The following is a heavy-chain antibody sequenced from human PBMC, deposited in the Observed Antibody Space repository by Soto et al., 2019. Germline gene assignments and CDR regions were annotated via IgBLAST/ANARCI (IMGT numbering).Heavy chain of an antibody. CDR1: GFTFSSYV. V-gene: IGHV3-23*01. D-gene: IGHD3-3*01. J-gene: IGHJ4*01. CDR3: AKVGMVISYFDY. CDR2: ISGSSGST. Sequence: EVQLLESGGGLVQPGGSLRLSCAASGFTFSSYVMSWVRQAPGEGLEWVSTISGSSGSTYYADSVKGRFTISRDNSKNTLYLQMNSLRAEDTAVYYCAKVGMVISYFDYWGQGTLVTVSS.